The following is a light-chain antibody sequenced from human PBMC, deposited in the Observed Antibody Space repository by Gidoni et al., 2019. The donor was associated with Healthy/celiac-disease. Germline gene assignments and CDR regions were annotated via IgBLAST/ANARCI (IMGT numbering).Light chain of an antibody. J-gene: IGKJ1*01. CDR2: AAS. Sequence: DIQMTQPPSSLSASVGDRVTITCRASQSISSYLNWYQQKPGKAPKLLIYAASRLQSGVPSRFSGSGSGTDFTLTISSLQPEDFATYYCQQSYSTPWTFXQXTKVEIK. V-gene: IGKV1-39*01. CDR1: QSISSY. CDR3: QQSYSTPWT.